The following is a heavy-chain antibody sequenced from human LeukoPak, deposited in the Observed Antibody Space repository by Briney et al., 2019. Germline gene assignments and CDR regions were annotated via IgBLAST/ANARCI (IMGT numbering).Heavy chain of an antibody. CDR3: ARQGYDSSGYYAFDY. D-gene: IGHD3-22*01. CDR1: GGSTNIFGYS. V-gene: IGHV4-61*02. J-gene: IGHJ4*02. Sequence: SETLSLTCTVSGGSTNIFGYSWTWIRQPAGKGLEWIGRIYSSGRTDYNPSLKSRVTISVDTSKNQFSLKLSSVTAADTAVYCCARQGYDSSGYYAFDYWGQGTLVTVSS. CDR2: IYSSGRT.